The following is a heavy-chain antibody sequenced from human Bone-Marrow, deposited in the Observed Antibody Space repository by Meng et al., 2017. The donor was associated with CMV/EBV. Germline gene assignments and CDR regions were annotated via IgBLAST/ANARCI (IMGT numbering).Heavy chain of an antibody. V-gene: IGHV4-59*02. J-gene: IGHJ4*02. CDR2: IYYSGST. Sequence: GSLRLSCTVSGVSVTSSFWNWIRQPPGKGLEWIGYIYYSGSTNYNPSLKSRVTICVHTSKNQFSLRLSSVTAADTAVYFCASSLGHPLAARPFYFDFWAQGTLVTVSS. D-gene: IGHD6-6*01. CDR1: GVSVTSSF. CDR3: ASSLGHPLAARPFYFDF.